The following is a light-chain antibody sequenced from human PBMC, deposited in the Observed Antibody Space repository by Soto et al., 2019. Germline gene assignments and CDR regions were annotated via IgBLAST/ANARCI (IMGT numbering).Light chain of an antibody. CDR3: CSYADGSIYV. V-gene: IGLV1-40*01. Sequence: QSVLTQPPSVSGAPGQRVTISCTGSNSNIGADYGVHWYQQFPGTAPKLLISNYTNRPSGVPDRFSASRSGSSASLAITGLQSEDEADYYCCSYADGSIYVFGTGTKVTVL. J-gene: IGLJ1*01. CDR1: NSNIGADYG. CDR2: NYT.